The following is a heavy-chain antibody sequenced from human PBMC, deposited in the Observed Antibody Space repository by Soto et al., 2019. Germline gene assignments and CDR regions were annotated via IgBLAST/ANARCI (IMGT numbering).Heavy chain of an antibody. Sequence: QVQLVQSGAEVTKPGASVRVSCKASGYTFTSYYVHWVRQARGQGLEWMGIINPSAGTRTYAQKFHARVTRTRDTSTSTVYMELSSVRSEDTAVYYCARAFQEVGVTRRRGTDFWGRGTPVTVSS. CDR2: INPSAGTR. CDR3: ARAFQEVGVTRRRGTDF. J-gene: IGHJ4*03. CDR1: GYTFTSYY. D-gene: IGHD1-26*01. V-gene: IGHV1-46*01.